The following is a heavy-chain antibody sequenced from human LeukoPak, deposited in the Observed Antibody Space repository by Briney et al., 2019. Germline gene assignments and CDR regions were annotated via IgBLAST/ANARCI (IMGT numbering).Heavy chain of an antibody. CDR3: ARCFWSGYYGAEDMDV. CDR2: ISSSSSTI. Sequence: KSGGSLRLSCAASGFTFSDYYMSWIRQAPGQGLGWVSYISSSSSTIYYAESVKGRFTISRDNAKNSLYLQMNSLRAEDTAVYYCARCFWSGYYGAEDMDVWGKGTTVTVSS. J-gene: IGHJ6*03. D-gene: IGHD3-3*01. V-gene: IGHV3-11*04. CDR1: GFTFSDYY.